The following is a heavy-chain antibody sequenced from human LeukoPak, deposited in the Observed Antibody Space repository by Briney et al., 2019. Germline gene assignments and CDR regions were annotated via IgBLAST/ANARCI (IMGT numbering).Heavy chain of an antibody. CDR2: INAGNGNT. Sequence: ASVKVSCKASGGTFSSYAISWVRQAPGQRLEWMGCINAGNGNTKYSQKFQDRVTITRDTSASTAYMELSSLRSEDTAVYFCAREEGRFHYPNWIDPWGQGTLATVSS. CDR3: AREEGRFHYPNWIDP. CDR1: GGTFSSYA. D-gene: IGHD3-3*01. J-gene: IGHJ5*02. V-gene: IGHV1-3*01.